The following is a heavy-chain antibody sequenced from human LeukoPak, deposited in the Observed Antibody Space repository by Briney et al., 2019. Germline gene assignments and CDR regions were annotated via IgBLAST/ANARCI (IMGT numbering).Heavy chain of an antibody. CDR1: GYSFTSYG. V-gene: IGHV1-18*01. CDR2: ISAYNSNT. D-gene: IGHD6-13*01. Sequence: ASVKVSCKASGYSFTSYGISWVRQAPGQGLEWLGWISAYNSNTNYAQNLQGRVTMTTDTSTSTVYLDLRSLRSDDTAVYYCARAAGGGYFDFWGQGTLVTVSS. CDR3: ARAAGGGYFDF. J-gene: IGHJ4*02.